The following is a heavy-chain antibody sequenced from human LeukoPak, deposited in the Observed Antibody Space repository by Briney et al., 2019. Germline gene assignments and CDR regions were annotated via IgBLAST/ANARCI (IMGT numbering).Heavy chain of an antibody. D-gene: IGHD3-10*01. J-gene: IGHJ4*02. CDR3: ARDRELGY. V-gene: IGHV4-59*01. CDR2: IYNSGST. Sequence: SETLSLTCSVSGDSISIYYWSWIRQPPGKGLEWIGYIYNSGSTNYNPSLKSRVTITVDTSKNQFSLKLTSVTAADTAVYYCARDRELGYWGQGTLVTVSS. CDR1: GDSISIYY.